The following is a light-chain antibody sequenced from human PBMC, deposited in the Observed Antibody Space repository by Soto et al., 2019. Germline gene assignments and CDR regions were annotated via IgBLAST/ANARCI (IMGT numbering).Light chain of an antibody. CDR2: AAA. CDR3: QSYNTASFT. V-gene: IGKV1-27*01. CDR1: QGIKNY. J-gene: IGKJ3*01. Sequence: DIQMTQSPSSLSASVGDRVTITCRASQGIKNYLAWYQQKPGKVPKLLIYAAATLQSGVPSRFSGSGSGTDFTLTISSLQPEDVATYYCQSYNTASFTFGPGTKVDVK.